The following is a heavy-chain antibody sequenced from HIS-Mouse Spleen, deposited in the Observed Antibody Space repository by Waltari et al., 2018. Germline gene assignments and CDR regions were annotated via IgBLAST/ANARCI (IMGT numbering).Heavy chain of an antibody. CDR2: IYYSGST. J-gene: IGHJ2*01. CDR3: AREIPYSSSWYDWYFDL. V-gene: IGHV4-39*07. Sequence: QLQLQESGPGLVKPSETLSLTCTVSGGSISSSRYYWGGIRQPPGKGLAWIGSIYYSGSTYYNPSLKSRVTISVDTSKNQFSLKLSSVTAADTAVYYCAREIPYSSSWYDWYFDLWGRGTLVTVSS. CDR1: GGSISSSRYY. D-gene: IGHD6-13*01.